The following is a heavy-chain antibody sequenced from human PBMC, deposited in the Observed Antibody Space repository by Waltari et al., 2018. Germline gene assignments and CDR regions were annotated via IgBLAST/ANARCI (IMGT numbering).Heavy chain of an antibody. CDR1: GFTFSRYA. Sequence: QVQLVESGGGVVQPGRSLRLSCAASGFTFSRYAMHWVRQAPGKGLEWVAVISYDGSNKYYADSVKGRFTISRDNSKNTLYLQMNSLRAEDTAVYYCAREGDYGGNANGGYFDYCGQGTLVTISS. D-gene: IGHD4-17*01. J-gene: IGHJ4*02. V-gene: IGHV3-30-3*01. CDR2: ISYDGSNK. CDR3: AREGDYGGNANGGYFDY.